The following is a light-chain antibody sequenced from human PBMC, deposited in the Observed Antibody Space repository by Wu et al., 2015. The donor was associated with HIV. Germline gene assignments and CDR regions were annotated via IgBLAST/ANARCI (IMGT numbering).Light chain of an antibody. CDR3: QKYNSAPRT. CDR1: QGISNY. V-gene: IGKV1-27*01. Sequence: DIQMTQSPSSLSASVGDRVTITCRASQGISNYLAWYQQKPGKVPKLLIYAASTLRPGVPSRFSGTGYGTEFTLTISSLQPEDAATYFCQKYNSAPRTFGQGTKVDIK. J-gene: IGKJ1*01. CDR2: AAS.